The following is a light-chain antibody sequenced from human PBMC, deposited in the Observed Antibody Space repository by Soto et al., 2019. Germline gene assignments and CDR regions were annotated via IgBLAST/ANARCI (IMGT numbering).Light chain of an antibody. CDR1: ESVSRY. CDR2: DAS. J-gene: IGKJ4*01. V-gene: IGKV3-11*01. Sequence: EIVLKQSPATLSSSPGNRATLSCRASESVSRYLAWYQQKPGQAPRLLIYDASNRATGIPARFSGSGSGTDFTLTITSLEPEDLAVYYCQQRSNWPSTFGGGTKVEIK. CDR3: QQRSNWPST.